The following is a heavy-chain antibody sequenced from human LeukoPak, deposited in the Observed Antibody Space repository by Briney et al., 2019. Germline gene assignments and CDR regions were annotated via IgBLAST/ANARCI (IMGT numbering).Heavy chain of an antibody. V-gene: IGHV4-59*01. Sequence: SETLSLTCTVSGSSISSYYWSWIRQPPGKGLEWIGYIYYSGSTNYNPSLKSRVTISVDTSKNQFSLKLSSVTAADTAVYYCARDNADYGATNWPWYFDLWGRGTLVTVSS. J-gene: IGHJ2*01. CDR1: GSSISSYY. CDR2: IYYSGST. CDR3: ARDNADYGATNWPWYFDL. D-gene: IGHD4-17*01.